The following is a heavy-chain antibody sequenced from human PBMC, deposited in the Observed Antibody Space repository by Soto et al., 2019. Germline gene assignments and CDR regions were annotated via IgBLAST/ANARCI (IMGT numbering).Heavy chain of an antibody. J-gene: IGHJ6*02. CDR3: AITGYCSSTSCYVGLTGMDV. D-gene: IGHD2-2*01. CDR2: FDPEDGET. Sequence: GASVKVSCKVSGYTLTELSMHWVRQAPGKGLEWMGGFDPEDGETIYAQKFQGRVTMTEDTSTDTAYMELSSLRSEDTAVYYCAITGYCSSTSCYVGLTGMDVWGQGTTVTVSS. CDR1: GYTLTELS. V-gene: IGHV1-24*01.